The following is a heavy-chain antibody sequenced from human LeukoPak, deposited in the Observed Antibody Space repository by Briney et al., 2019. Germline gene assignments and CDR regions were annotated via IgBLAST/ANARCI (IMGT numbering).Heavy chain of an antibody. V-gene: IGHV3-33*01. J-gene: IGHJ4*02. CDR3: ARLQINRLDY. CDR1: GFTFKEYG. Sequence: GRSLRLSRAASGFTFKEYGIHWVRQAPGKGLEWVAIIWYDGNNKYYAESVKGRFSVSRDNSKDTAYLQMNSLTVEDTAIYYCARLQINRLDYWGQGSLVTVSS. CDR2: IWYDGNNK. D-gene: IGHD1-14*01.